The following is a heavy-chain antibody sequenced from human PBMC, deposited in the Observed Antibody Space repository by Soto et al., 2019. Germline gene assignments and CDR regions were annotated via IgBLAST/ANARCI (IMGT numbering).Heavy chain of an antibody. Sequence: QVQLVQSGAEVKKPGASVKVSCKASGYTFTSYDINWVRQATGQGLEWMGWMNPNSGNTGYAQKFQGRVTXXRXTXXSTAYMELSSLRSEDTAVYYCARGLMAGRRWRFDPWGQGTLVTVSS. D-gene: IGHD6-19*01. V-gene: IGHV1-8*01. CDR2: MNPNSGNT. CDR3: ARGLMAGRRWRFDP. CDR1: GYTFTSYD. J-gene: IGHJ5*02.